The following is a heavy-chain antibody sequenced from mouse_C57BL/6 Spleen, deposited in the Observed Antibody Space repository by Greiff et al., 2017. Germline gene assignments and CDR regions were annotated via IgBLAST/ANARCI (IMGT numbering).Heavy chain of an antibody. CDR1: GYSITSGYY. Sequence: EVHLVESGPGLVKPSQSLSLTCSVTGYSITSGYYWNWIRQFPGNKLEWMGYISYDGSNNYNPSLKNRISITRDTSKNQFFLKLNSVTTEDTATYYCARSGIYWDFDVWGTGTTVTVSS. D-gene: IGHD1-1*01. J-gene: IGHJ1*03. CDR2: ISYDGSN. V-gene: IGHV3-6*01. CDR3: ARSGIYWDFDV.